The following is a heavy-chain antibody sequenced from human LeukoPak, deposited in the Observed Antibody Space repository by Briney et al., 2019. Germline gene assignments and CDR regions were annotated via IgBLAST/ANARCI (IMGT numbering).Heavy chain of an antibody. CDR2: ISYDGSNK. V-gene: IGHV3-30*03. D-gene: IGHD6-19*01. CDR1: GFTFSSYG. CDR3: ARNWGIPVAGRDLLVY. Sequence: GGSLRLSCAASGFTFSSYGMHWVRQAPGKGLEWVAVISYDGSNKYYADSVKGRFTISRDNSKNTLYLQMNSLRAEDTARSYCARNWGIPVAGRDLLVYSGPGTLVTVSS. J-gene: IGHJ4*01.